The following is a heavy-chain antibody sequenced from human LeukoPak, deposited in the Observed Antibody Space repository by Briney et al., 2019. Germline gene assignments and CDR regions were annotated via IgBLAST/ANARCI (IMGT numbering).Heavy chain of an antibody. CDR2: ISSSGSTI. D-gene: IGHD2-2*01. CDR1: GFTFSSYE. Sequence: GGSLRLSCAASGFTFSSYEMNWVRQAPGKGLEWVSYISSSGSTIYYADSVKGRITISRDNAKNSLYLQMKRLRAEDTAVYYCATSRPFNYWGQGTLVTVSS. V-gene: IGHV3-48*03. J-gene: IGHJ4*02. CDR3: ATSRPFNY.